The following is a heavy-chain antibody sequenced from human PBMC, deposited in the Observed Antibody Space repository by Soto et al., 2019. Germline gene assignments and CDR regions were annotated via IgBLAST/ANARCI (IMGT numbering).Heavy chain of an antibody. Sequence: SDTLSLTCTVSGGSISSYYWSWIRHHAGKGLEWIGRIYTSGSTNYNPSLKSRVTMSVDTSKNQFSLKLSSVTAADTAVYYCARDGRYCTNGVCYNWFDPWGQGTQVNV. V-gene: IGHV4-4*07. D-gene: IGHD2-8*01. CDR2: IYTSGST. CDR3: ARDGRYCTNGVCYNWFDP. CDR1: GGSISSYY. J-gene: IGHJ5*02.